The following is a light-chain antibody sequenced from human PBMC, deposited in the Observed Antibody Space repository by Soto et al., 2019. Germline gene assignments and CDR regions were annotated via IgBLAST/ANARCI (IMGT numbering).Light chain of an antibody. V-gene: IGKV3-15*01. Sequence: DIVMTQSPATLSVSPGDRFTLPCMASQNVASSLAWYQQRPGQAPRLLIFSASTRATGIPARFSGSGSGTEFTLTISSLQSEDFAVYYCLQYNSWPRTFGQGTKVDIK. CDR3: LQYNSWPRT. CDR1: QNVASS. CDR2: SAS. J-gene: IGKJ1*01.